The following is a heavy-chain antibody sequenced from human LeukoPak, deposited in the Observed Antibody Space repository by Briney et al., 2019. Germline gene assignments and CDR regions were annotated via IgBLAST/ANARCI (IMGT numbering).Heavy chain of an antibody. D-gene: IGHD2-2*01. Sequence: PSETLSLTCAVSGGSISSGGYSWRWIRQPPGKGLEWVGYIYHSGSTYYNPSLKSRVTISVDRSKNQFSLKLSSVTAADTAVYYCARDGRGTSCYLCFDYWGQGTLVTVSS. J-gene: IGHJ4*02. CDR2: IYHSGST. CDR1: GGSISSGGYS. V-gene: IGHV4-30-2*01. CDR3: ARDGRGTSCYLCFDY.